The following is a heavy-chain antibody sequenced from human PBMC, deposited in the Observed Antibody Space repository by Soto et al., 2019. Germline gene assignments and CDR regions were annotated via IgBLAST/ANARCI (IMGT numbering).Heavy chain of an antibody. CDR1: GGTFSSYA. Sequence: ASVKVSCKASGGTFSSYAISWVRQAPGQGLEWMGWINPNSGTTNYAQKFQGRVTMTGDTSTSTAYMELSRLRSDDTAVYYCARVCSSTSCYLAFDIWGQGTMVTVSS. V-gene: IGHV1-2*02. J-gene: IGHJ3*02. CDR2: INPNSGTT. CDR3: ARVCSSTSCYLAFDI. D-gene: IGHD2-2*01.